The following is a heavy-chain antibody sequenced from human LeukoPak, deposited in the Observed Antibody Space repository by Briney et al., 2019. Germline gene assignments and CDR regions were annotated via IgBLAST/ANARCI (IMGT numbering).Heavy chain of an antibody. CDR2: IYHSGST. Sequence: SQTLSLTCTVSGGSISSGGYYWSWIRQPPGKGLEWIGYIYHSGSTYYNPSLKSRVTISVDRSKNQFSLKLSSVTAADTAAYYCATAAIFGVVTVSYYFDYWGQGTLVTVSS. J-gene: IGHJ4*02. CDR3: ATAAIFGVVTVSYYFDY. V-gene: IGHV4-30-2*01. CDR1: GGSISSGGYY. D-gene: IGHD3-3*01.